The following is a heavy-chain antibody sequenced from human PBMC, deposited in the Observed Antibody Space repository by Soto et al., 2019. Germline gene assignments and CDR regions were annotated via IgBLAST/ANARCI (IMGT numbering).Heavy chain of an antibody. V-gene: IGHV4-31*03. CDR3: ASTIAVRNPWFDP. CDR2: IYDSGTT. CDR1: GGSISSGGYY. J-gene: IGHJ5*02. D-gene: IGHD6-6*01. Sequence: PSETLSLTCTVSGGSISSGGYYWTWIRQHPGKGLEWIGYIYDSGTTYYNPSLKSRVTISVDTSNNQFSLRLTSVTAADTAVYYCASTIAVRNPWFDPWGQGTLVTVS.